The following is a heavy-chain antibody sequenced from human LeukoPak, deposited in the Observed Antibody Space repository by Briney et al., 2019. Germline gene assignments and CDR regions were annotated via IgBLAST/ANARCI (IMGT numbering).Heavy chain of an antibody. D-gene: IGHD3-9*01. J-gene: IGHJ4*02. Sequence: PGGSLRLSCAASGFIFSDYYMNWVRQAPGKGLEWVSSISSSSTIYYADSVKGRFTISRDNAKNSLYLQMNSLRAEDTAVYYCAKGLYMYFPFDYWGQGTLVTVSS. CDR3: AKGLYMYFPFDY. CDR2: ISSSSTI. CDR1: GFIFSDYY. V-gene: IGHV3-69-1*01.